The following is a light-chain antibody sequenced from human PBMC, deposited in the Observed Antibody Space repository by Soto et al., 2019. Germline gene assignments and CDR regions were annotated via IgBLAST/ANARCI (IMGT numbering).Light chain of an antibody. Sequence: DFVMTQAPDSLAVSLGERATINCKSSQSVLYNSNNKNHLGWFQQKPGHPPKLLIYGASFRPSGVPDRFSGSGSGTDFTLTISRLEPEDFAVYYCQQYGRSPGLITFGPGTKVDIK. CDR2: GAS. CDR1: QSVLYNSNNKNH. V-gene: IGKV4-1*01. J-gene: IGKJ3*01. CDR3: QQYGRSPGLIT.